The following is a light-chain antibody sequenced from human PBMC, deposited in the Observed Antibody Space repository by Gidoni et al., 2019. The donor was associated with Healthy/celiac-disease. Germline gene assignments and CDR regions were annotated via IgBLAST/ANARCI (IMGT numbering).Light chain of an antibody. CDR3: QSYDSSLSGSV. CDR2: GNS. Sequence: QSVLTPPPSVSGAPGQRVTISCTGSSSNIGAGYDVHWYQPLPGTAPKLLIYGNSKRPSGVPDRFSGSKSGTSASLAITGLQAEDEADYYCQSYDSSLSGSVFGGGTKLTVL. J-gene: IGLJ2*01. V-gene: IGLV1-40*01. CDR1: SSNIGAGYD.